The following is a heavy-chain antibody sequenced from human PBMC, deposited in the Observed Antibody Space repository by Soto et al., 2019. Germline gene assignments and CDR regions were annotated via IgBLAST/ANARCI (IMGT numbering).Heavy chain of an antibody. CDR2: INAGNGDT. D-gene: IGHD1-26*01. Sequence: ASVKVSCKTSGYTFSTYAIHWVRQAPGQRPEWMGWINAGNGDTKYSQKFQGRVTITRDTSASTAYMELSSLRSEDTAVYYCARDPVGSYSGWFDPWGQGTQVTVS. CDR1: GYTFSTYA. J-gene: IGHJ5*02. CDR3: ARDPVGSYSGWFDP. V-gene: IGHV1-3*01.